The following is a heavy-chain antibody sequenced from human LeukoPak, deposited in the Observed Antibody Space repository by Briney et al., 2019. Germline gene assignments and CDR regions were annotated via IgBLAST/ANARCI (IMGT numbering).Heavy chain of an antibody. CDR3: TKSYIYGFDY. V-gene: IGHV3-30*02. CDR2: IHYDGSDK. J-gene: IGHJ4*02. Sequence: QPGGSLRLSCAASGFTFSNYGMHWVRQAPGKGLEWVAFIHYDGSDKYYADSVKGRFTISRDNSKDTLHLQMNSLSPEDMAVYYCTKSYIYGFDYWGQGTLVTVSS. D-gene: IGHD5-18*01. CDR1: GFTFSNYG.